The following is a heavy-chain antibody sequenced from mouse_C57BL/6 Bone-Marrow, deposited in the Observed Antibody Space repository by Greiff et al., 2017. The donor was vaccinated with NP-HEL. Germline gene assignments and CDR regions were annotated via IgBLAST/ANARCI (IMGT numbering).Heavy chain of an antibody. J-gene: IGHJ3*01. CDR3: ARHENYGSSYGFAY. CDR2: ISNLAYSI. V-gene: IGHV5-15*04. D-gene: IGHD1-1*01. Sequence: EVKVEESGGGLVQPGGSLKLSCAASGFTFSDYGMAWVRQAPRKGPEWVAFISNLAYSIYYADTVTGRFTISRENAKNTLYLEMSSLRSEDTAMYYCARHENYGSSYGFAYWGQGTLVTVSA. CDR1: GFTFSDYG.